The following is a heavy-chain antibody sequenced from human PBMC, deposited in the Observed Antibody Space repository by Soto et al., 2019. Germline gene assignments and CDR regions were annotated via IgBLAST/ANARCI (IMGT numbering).Heavy chain of an antibody. J-gene: IGHJ4*02. D-gene: IGHD2-21*02. CDR2: IIPIFGTA. V-gene: IGHV1-69*06. CDR1: GRTFSSYA. CDR3: ASTYCGGDCYSARFDY. Sequence: QVQLVQSGAEVKKPGSSVKVSCKASGRTFSSYAISWVRQAPGQGLEWMGGIIPIFGTANYAQKFQGRVTITADKSTSTAYMELSSLRSEDTAVYYCASTYCGGDCYSARFDYWGQGTLVTVSS.